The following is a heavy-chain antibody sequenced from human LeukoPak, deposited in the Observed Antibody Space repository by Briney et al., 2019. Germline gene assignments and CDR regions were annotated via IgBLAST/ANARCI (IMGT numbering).Heavy chain of an antibody. Sequence: GGSLRLSCAASGFTFDDYGMSWVRQAPGKGLEWVSTITGSGGSTYYADSVKGRFTISRDNSKNTLYLQMNSLSAEDTALYYCAKRGSCGGDPCNRNFDFWGQGTLVTVSS. CDR2: ITGSGGST. D-gene: IGHD2-21*01. CDR3: AKRGSCGGDPCNRNFDF. CDR1: GFTFDDYG. V-gene: IGHV3-23*01. J-gene: IGHJ4*02.